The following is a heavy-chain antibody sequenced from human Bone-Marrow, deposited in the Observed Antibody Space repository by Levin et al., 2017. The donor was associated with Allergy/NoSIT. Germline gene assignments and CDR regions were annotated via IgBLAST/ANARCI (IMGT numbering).Heavy chain of an antibody. D-gene: IGHD2-21*02. CDR2: IYPGDSDT. CDR3: ARRAPDSEWFDP. J-gene: IGHJ5*02. CDR1: GYRFTAYW. Sequence: GESLKISCKGSGYRFTAYWIGWVRQMPGKGLEWMGTIYPGDSDTRYSPSFQGQVTISADKSVSTAYLQWSSLKASDTAMYYCARRAPDSEWFDPWGQGTLVTVSS. V-gene: IGHV5-51*01.